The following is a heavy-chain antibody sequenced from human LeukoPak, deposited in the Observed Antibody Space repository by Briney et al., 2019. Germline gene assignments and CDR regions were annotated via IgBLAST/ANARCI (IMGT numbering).Heavy chain of an antibody. CDR2: MNPNSGNT. CDR1: GYTFTSYD. V-gene: IGHV1-8*03. J-gene: IGHJ4*02. D-gene: IGHD3-22*01. CDR3: ARDYYDSSGPGGY. Sequence: GASVKVSCKASGYTFTSYDINWVRQATGQGLEWMGWMNPNSGNTGYAQKFQGRVTITRNTSISTAYMELSSLRSEDTAVYYCARDYYDSSGPGGYWGQGALVTVSS.